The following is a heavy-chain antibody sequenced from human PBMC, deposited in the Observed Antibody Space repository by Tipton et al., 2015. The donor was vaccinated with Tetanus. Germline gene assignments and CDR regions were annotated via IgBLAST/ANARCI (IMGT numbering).Heavy chain of an antibody. CDR2: IFYTGSR. J-gene: IGHJ4*02. CDR3: ARGLPREPFYFDY. D-gene: IGHD1-14*01. Sequence: TLSLTCAVSGVSISSSTYFWGWIRQPPGKGLEWIGHIFYTGSRHYSPSFESRVTISVDTSKNQFSLNLSSVTAADMAVYYCARGLPREPFYFDYWGQGKQVTVSS. V-gene: IGHV4-39*07. CDR1: GVSISSSTYF.